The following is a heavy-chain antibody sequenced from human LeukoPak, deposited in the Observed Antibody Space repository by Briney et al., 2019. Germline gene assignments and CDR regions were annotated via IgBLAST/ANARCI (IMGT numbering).Heavy chain of an antibody. CDR3: ARDIVATKNAFDI. D-gene: IGHD5-12*01. V-gene: IGHV4-34*01. J-gene: IGHJ3*02. CDR1: GGSFGGYY. Sequence: SETLSLTCAVYGGSFGGYYWSWIRQPPGKGLEWIGEINHSGSTNYNPSLKSRVTISVDTSKNQFSLKLSSVTAADTAVYYCARDIVATKNAFDIWGQGTMVTVSS. CDR2: INHSGST.